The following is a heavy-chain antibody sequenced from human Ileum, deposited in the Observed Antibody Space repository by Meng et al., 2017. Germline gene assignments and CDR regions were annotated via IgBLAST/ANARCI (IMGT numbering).Heavy chain of an antibody. CDR1: GFTFRSYS. Sequence: GGSLRLSCAASGFTFRSYSMTWVRQAPGKGLEWVSAISEDGTYTHYADSVKGRFTISRDNSKNTLFLQMNSLRVEDTAVYYCANHEPVTTSRRYPYENWGQGTLVTVSS. D-gene: IGHD4-11*01. V-gene: IGHV3-23*01. J-gene: IGHJ4*02. CDR2: ISEDGTYT. CDR3: ANHEPVTTSRRYPYEN.